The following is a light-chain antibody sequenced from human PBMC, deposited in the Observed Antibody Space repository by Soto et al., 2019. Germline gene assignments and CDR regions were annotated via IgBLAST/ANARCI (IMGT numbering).Light chain of an antibody. J-gene: IGKJ1*01. V-gene: IGKV3-15*01. CDR2: GAS. CDR3: QQYNNWAWT. Sequence: EIVMTQSPATLSVSPGERATLSCRASQSVSSNLAWYQQKPGQAPRLLIYGASTRATGIPARFSGSGSGTEFTLTIMSLQSEDFSVYYCQQYNNWAWTFGQGTKVEIK. CDR1: QSVSSN.